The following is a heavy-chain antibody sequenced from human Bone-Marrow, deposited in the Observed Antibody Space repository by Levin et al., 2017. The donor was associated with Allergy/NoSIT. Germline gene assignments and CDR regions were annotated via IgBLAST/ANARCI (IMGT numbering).Heavy chain of an antibody. CDR3: ARDGYAAPGSFRLYYFDS. V-gene: IGHV3-11*01. D-gene: IGHD6-13*01. CDR1: GFPFRDSY. Sequence: LSLPCAASGFPFRDSYMSWIRQAPGKGLEWISYISSSGSTVHYADSVRGRFTISRDNAKNSLYLQMNTLRADDTAVYYCARDGYAAPGSFRLYYFDSWGQGTLVTVSS. J-gene: IGHJ4*02. CDR2: ISSSGSTV.